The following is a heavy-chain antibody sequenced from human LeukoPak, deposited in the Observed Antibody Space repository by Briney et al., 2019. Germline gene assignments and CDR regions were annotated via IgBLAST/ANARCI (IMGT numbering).Heavy chain of an antibody. Sequence: GXEXVSSISSSSSYIYYADSVKGRFTISRDNAKNSLYLQMNSLRAEDTAVYYCARDPPRCSGGSCYLDYWGQGTLVTVSS. CDR3: ARDPPRCSGGSCYLDY. J-gene: IGHJ4*02. V-gene: IGHV3-21*01. CDR2: ISSSSSYI. D-gene: IGHD2-15*01.